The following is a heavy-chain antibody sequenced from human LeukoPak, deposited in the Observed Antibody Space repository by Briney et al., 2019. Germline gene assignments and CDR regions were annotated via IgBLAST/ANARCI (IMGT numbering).Heavy chain of an antibody. CDR1: GFTFSSNW. CDR3: ASGGRVGDIFDI. J-gene: IGHJ3*02. Sequence: PGGSLRLSCAASGFTFSSNWMYWVRQASGKGLVWVSRINRDGSSIGYADSVKGRFTISRDNARNTLYLQMNSLRAEVTALYYCASGGRVGDIFDIWGQGTMVTVSS. V-gene: IGHV3-74*01. CDR2: INRDGSSI. D-gene: IGHD2-15*01.